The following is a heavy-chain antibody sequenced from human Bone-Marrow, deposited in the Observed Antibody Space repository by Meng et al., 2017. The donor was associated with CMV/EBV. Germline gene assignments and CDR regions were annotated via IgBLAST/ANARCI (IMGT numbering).Heavy chain of an antibody. CDR2: VNPNSGGT. D-gene: IGHD1-26*01. CDR3: AREGDLVGANSE. V-gene: IGHV1-2*02. J-gene: IGHJ4*02. CDR1: GYTFTGYY. Sequence: ASVKVSCQASGYTFTGYYMNWVRQAPGQGLEWMGWVNPNSGGTNYAQKFQGRVTMTRDTSISTAYMELSRLRSDETAVYYCAREGDLVGANSEWGQGTLVTVSS.